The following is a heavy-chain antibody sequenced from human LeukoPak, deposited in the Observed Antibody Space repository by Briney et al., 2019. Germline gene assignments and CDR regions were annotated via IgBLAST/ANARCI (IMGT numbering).Heavy chain of an antibody. CDR2: ISGSGGTT. Sequence: GGSLRLSCTASGFTFSNYAMNWVRQAPGKGLEWVSVISGSGGTTHYVDSVNGRFTISRDNSKSTLYLQMNSLRDEDTAVYYCARERNHQMSAHYFDYWGQGTLVTVSS. V-gene: IGHV3-23*01. D-gene: IGHD5-24*01. CDR3: ARERNHQMSAHYFDY. CDR1: GFTFSNYA. J-gene: IGHJ4*02.